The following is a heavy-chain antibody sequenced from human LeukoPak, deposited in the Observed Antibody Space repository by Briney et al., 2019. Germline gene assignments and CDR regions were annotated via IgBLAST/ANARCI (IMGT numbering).Heavy chain of an antibody. CDR2: ISWNSGSI. CDR3: ARDGPAPFDI. CDR1: GFTFDDYA. J-gene: IGHJ3*02. Sequence: PGRSLRLSCAASGFTFDDYAMHWVRQAPGKGLEWVSGISWNSGSIGYADSVKGRFTISRDNSKNTLYLQMNSLRAEDTAVYYCARDGPAPFDIWGQGTMVTVSS. V-gene: IGHV3-9*01.